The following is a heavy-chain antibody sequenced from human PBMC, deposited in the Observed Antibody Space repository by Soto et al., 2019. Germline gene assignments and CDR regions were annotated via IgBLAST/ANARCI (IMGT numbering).Heavy chain of an antibody. V-gene: IGHV4-59*11. D-gene: IGHD7-27*01. J-gene: IGHJ4*02. CDR1: GGSINNHY. Sequence: QVHLQESGPGLVKPSETLSLTCTVSGGSINNHYWSWIRQPPGKGLEWIGYIYYTGSTNYNPSLKSRVSLAVDTSKNQCSMNLTSLTAADTAMYYCAWANWYSEYWGQGTLVTVSS. CDR2: IYYTGST. CDR3: AWANWYSEY.